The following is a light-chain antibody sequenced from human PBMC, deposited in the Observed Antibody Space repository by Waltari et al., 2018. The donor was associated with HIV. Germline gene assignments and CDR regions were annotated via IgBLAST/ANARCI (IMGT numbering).Light chain of an antibody. CDR3: CSYASTTDAYVV. V-gene: IGLV2-23*02. CDR2: EVS. J-gene: IGLJ2*01. Sequence: QSALTQPASVSGSPGQSITISCTGTSSDVWSYNLVSWYQQHPGKAPKLIIYEVSKRPSGVSSRFSGSKSGSTASLTISGLQPEDGADYCCCSYASTTDAYVVFGGGTKLTVL. CDR1: SSDVWSYNL.